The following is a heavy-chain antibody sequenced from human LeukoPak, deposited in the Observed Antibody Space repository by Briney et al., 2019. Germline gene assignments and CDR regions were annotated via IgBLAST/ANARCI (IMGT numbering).Heavy chain of an antibody. CDR3: ARAPDIAAAVPDY. J-gene: IGHJ4*02. CDR1: GGSISSSSYY. V-gene: IGHV4-39*07. D-gene: IGHD6-13*01. CDR2: IYYSGST. Sequence: SETLSLTCTVSGGSISSSSYYWGWIRQPPGKGLEWIGSIYYSGSTYYNPSLKSRVTISVDTSKNQFSLKLSSVTAADTAVYYCARAPDIAAAVPDYWGQGTLVTVSS.